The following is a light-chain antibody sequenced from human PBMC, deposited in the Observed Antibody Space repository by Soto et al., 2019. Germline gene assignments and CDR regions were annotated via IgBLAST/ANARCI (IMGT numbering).Light chain of an antibody. CDR2: DVS. V-gene: IGKV1-5*01. Sequence: DIQVTQSPSTLSASVGDRVTITCRASQSIGSWLAWYQQKPGKAPKLLIYDVSSLESGVPSRFSGSGSGTEFTLTISSLQPEDFAVYFCHSYDKWPPGAFGQGTKVDIK. CDR3: HSYDKWPPGA. J-gene: IGKJ1*01. CDR1: QSIGSW.